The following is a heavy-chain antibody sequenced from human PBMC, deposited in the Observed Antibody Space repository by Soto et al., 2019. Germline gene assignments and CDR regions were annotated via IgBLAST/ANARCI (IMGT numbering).Heavy chain of an antibody. J-gene: IGHJ4*02. V-gene: IGHV3-30*18. Sequence: QVPLVESGGGVVQPGRSLRLSCTVSEFTFSSYGMHWVRQAPGKGLEWVAVISYDERNKHYADSVKGRYTISRDNSKDTLYLQINSLRPEDTAMYYCAKDTIRYSSSWYLDYWGQGILVTVSS. CDR3: AKDTIRYSSSWYLDY. CDR2: ISYDERNK. CDR1: EFTFSSYG. D-gene: IGHD6-13*01.